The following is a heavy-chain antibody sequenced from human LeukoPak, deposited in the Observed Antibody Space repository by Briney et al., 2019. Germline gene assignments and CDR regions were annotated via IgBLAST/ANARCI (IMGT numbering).Heavy chain of an antibody. D-gene: IGHD5-24*01. CDR3: AKDGEMATITSYFDY. CDR1: GFTFDDYA. J-gene: IGHJ4*02. Sequence: PGGSLRLSCAASGFTFDDYAMHWVRQAPGKGLEWVSLISWDSGSTYYADSVKGRFTISRDNSKNSLYLQMNSLRAEDTALYYCAKDGEMATITSYFDYWGQGTLVTVSS. CDR2: ISWDSGST. V-gene: IGHV3-43D*03.